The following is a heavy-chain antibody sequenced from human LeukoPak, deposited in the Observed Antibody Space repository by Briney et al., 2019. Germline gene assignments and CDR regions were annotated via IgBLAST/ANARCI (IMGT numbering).Heavy chain of an antibody. CDR2: ISSSSSYI. CDR1: GFTFSSYS. CDR3: ARDSRSSGWIDY. V-gene: IGHV3-21*01. J-gene: IGHJ4*02. D-gene: IGHD6-19*01. Sequence: GGSLRLTCAASGFTFSSYSMNWVRQAPGKGLEWVSSISSSSSYIYYADSVKGRFTISRDNAKNSLYLQMNSLRAEDTAVYYCARDSRSSGWIDYWGQGTLVTVSS.